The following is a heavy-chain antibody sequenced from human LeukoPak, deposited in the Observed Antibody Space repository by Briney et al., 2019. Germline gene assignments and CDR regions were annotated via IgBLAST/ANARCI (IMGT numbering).Heavy chain of an antibody. CDR1: GVSVNSGSYY. CDR2: IYYSGST. V-gene: IGHV4-61*01. D-gene: IGHD3-10*01. CDR3: ARDSVVRGRQFDY. J-gene: IGHJ4*02. Sequence: SETLSLTCTVSGVSVNSGSYYWSWLRQPPGKGLEWIGYIYYSGSTNYNPSLKSRVTISVDTSKNQFSLKLSSVTAADTAVYYCARDSVVRGRQFDYWGQGTLVTVSS.